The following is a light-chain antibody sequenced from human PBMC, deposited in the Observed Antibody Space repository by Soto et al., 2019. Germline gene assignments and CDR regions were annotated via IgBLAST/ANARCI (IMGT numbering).Light chain of an antibody. CDR2: DAS. V-gene: IGKV1-5*01. CDR1: QSISSW. CDR3: QQYNSYSRT. J-gene: IGKJ1*01. Sequence: DIQMTNSPSTLSASVGDIVTITCRASQSISSWLAWYQQKPGKAPKLLIYDASSLESGVPSRFSGSGSGTEFTLTISSLQPDDFATYYCQQYNSYSRTFGQGTKVDIK.